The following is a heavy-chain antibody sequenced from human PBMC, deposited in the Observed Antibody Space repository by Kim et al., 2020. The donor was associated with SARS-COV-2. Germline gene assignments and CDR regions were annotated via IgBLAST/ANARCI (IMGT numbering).Heavy chain of an antibody. Sequence: GGSLRLSCAASGFTFSNAWMSWVRQAPGKGLEWVGRIKSKTDGGTTDYAAPVKGRFTISRDDSKNTLYLQMNSLKTEDTAVYYCTTDSSGLVVVPAWIKGDYNYGMDVCGQGPTVTVSS. D-gene: IGHD2-2*01. CDR2: IKSKTDGGTT. J-gene: IGHJ6*02. V-gene: IGHV3-15*01. CDR1: GFTFSNAW. CDR3: TTDSSGLVVVPAWIKGDYNYGMDV.